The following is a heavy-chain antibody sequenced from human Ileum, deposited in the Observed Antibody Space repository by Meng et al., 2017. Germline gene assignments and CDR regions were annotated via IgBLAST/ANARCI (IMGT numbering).Heavy chain of an antibody. CDR3: ARDRDSSGYYPY. D-gene: IGHD3-22*01. CDR2: IYYSGST. J-gene: IGHJ4*02. CDR1: GGSISSGDYY. V-gene: IGHV4-30-4*01. Sequence: QGQLQESGPGLGKPSQTRYRTGTVSGGSISSGDYYWSWIRQPPGKGLEWIGYIYYSGSTYYNPSLKSRLTISVDTSKNQFSLKLSSVTAADTAVYYCARDRDSSGYYPYWGQGTLVTVSS.